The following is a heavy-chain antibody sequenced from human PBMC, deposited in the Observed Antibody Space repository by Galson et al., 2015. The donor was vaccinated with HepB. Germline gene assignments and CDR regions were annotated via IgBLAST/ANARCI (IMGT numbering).Heavy chain of an antibody. CDR2: ISAYNGNT. V-gene: IGHV1-18*01. D-gene: IGHD3-9*01. J-gene: IGHJ5*02. Sequence: SVKVSCKASGYTFTSYGISWVRQAPGQGLEWMGWISAYNGNTNYAQKLQGRVTMTTDTSTSTAYMELRSLRSDDTAVYYCAREERDDILTGYYSSYNWFDPWGQGTLVTVSS. CDR3: AREERDDILTGYYSSYNWFDP. CDR1: GYTFTSYG.